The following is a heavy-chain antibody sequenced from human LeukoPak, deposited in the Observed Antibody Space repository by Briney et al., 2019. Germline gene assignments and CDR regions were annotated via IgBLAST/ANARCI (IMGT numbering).Heavy chain of an antibody. CDR1: GFTFSSYS. CDR2: ISSSIIYI. D-gene: IGHD2-15*01. Sequence: PGGSLRLSCAASGFTFSSYSMNWVRQAPGKGLEWVSSISSSIIYIYYADSVKGRFTISRDNSKNTLYLQMNSLRAEDTAVYYCAKSLGGVNCSGGSCYVNAFDIWGQGTMVTVSS. V-gene: IGHV3-21*04. CDR3: AKSLGGVNCSGGSCYVNAFDI. J-gene: IGHJ3*02.